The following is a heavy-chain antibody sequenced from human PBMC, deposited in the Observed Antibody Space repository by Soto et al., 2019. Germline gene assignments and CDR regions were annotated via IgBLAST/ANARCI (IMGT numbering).Heavy chain of an antibody. CDR3: ARDGLITVTTIGWGPRPKIKWYFDL. D-gene: IGHD4-17*01. V-gene: IGHV3-30-3*01. CDR2: ISYDGYNE. J-gene: IGHJ2*01. CDR1: GFTFRNYA. Sequence: QVQLVESGGGVVQPGRSLRLSCAASGFTFRNYAMHWVRQAPGKGLEWVAVISYDGYNEYYADSVKGRFTISRDNSKNTLYLQMNSLRDEDTAVYYCARDGLITVTTIGWGPRPKIKWYFDLWGRGTLVTVSS.